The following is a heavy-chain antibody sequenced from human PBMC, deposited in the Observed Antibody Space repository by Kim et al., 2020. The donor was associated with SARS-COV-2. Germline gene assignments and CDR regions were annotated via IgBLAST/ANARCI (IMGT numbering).Heavy chain of an antibody. CDR1: GFTFSSSA. Sequence: EGSLRLCCVASGFTFSSSALCWVRQAPGKGLEWVSSISADGGRTDYAGSVEGRFFISRDQSRNTVSLQMNSLRPEDTAVYYCAKGGGGDHGYWGQGTLVTVS. D-gene: IGHD2-21*01. CDR2: ISADGGRT. CDR3: AKGGGGDHGY. V-gene: IGHV3-23*01. J-gene: IGHJ4*02.